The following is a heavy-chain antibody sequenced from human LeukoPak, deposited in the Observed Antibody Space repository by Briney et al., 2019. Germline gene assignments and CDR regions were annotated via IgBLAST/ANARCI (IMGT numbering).Heavy chain of an antibody. CDR2: INSDSNYI. J-gene: IGHJ3*02. CDR3: AVAYYYGSGDAFDI. CDR1: GFAFRSYS. D-gene: IGHD3-10*01. V-gene: IGHV3-21*01. Sequence: GGPLRLSCAASGFAFRSYSMNWVRQAPGKGLEWVSSINSDSNYIYYADSVQGRFTISRDNAKNSLYLQMNSLRAEDTAVYYCAVAYYYGSGDAFDIWGQGTMVTVSS.